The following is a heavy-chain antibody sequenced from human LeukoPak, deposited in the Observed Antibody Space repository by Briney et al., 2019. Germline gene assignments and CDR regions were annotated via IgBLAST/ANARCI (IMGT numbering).Heavy chain of an antibody. CDR2: IYYSGST. CDR1: GGSISSYY. Sequence: PSETLSLTCTVSGGSISSYYWSWIRQPPGKGLEWIGYIYYSGSTNYNPSLKSRVTISVDTSKNQFSLKLSSVTADDTAVYYCARGGGSYHGDYWGQGTLVTVSS. CDR3: ARGGGSYHGDY. D-gene: IGHD1-26*01. V-gene: IGHV4-59*01. J-gene: IGHJ4*02.